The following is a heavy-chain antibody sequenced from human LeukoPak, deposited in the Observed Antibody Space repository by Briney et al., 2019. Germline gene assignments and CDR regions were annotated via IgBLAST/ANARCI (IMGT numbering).Heavy chain of an antibody. D-gene: IGHD3-16*01. CDR2: IYTSGST. CDR1: GGSISSYY. Sequence: SETLSLTCTVSGGSISSYYWSWIRQPAGKGLEWIGRIYTSGSTNYNPSLKSRVTMSVDTSKNQFSLKLSSVTAADTAVYYCARVTGRGFDYVWGSSNDAFDIWGQGTMVTVSS. J-gene: IGHJ3*02. CDR3: ARVTGRGFDYVWGSSNDAFDI. V-gene: IGHV4-4*07.